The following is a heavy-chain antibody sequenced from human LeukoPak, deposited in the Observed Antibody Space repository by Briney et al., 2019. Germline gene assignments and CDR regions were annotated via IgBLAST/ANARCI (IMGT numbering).Heavy chain of an antibody. V-gene: IGHV1-46*01. CDR1: GYTFTSYY. D-gene: IGHD1-1*01. Sequence: GASVKVSCKASGYTFTSYYMHWVRQAPGQGLAWMGIINSSGGSRSYAQKFQGRVTMTSDTSTSTVYMELSSLRSEDTAVYSCARGGTTGIFDYWGQGTLVTVSS. CDR3: ARGGTTGIFDY. J-gene: IGHJ4*02. CDR2: INSSGGSR.